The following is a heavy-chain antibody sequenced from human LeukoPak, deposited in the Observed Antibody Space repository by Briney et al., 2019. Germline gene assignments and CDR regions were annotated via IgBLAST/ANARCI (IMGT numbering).Heavy chain of an antibody. CDR2: IIPIFGTA. CDR1: GGTFSSYA. D-gene: IGHD3-10*01. V-gene: IGHV1-69*06. Sequence: SVKVSCKASGGTFSSYAISWVRQAPGQGLEWMGGIIPIFGTANYAQKFQGRVTITADKSTSTAYMELSSLGSEDTAVYYCARGHWDGSGSYYIAQYYYYYYMDVWGKGATVTISS. CDR3: ARGHWDGSGSYYIAQYYYYYYMDV. J-gene: IGHJ6*03.